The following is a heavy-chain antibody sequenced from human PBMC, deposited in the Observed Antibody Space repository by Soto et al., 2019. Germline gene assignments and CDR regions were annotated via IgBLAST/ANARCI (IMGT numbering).Heavy chain of an antibody. J-gene: IGHJ6*02. CDR3: LIVTYSGLDV. D-gene: IGHD5-18*01. Sequence: SETLSLTCALSGSSFTTYYWTWIRQPPGKGLDWIGEINNRGNTNYNPSLKSRVTISLDTSKTQFSLKLTSVTAADTAVYYCLIVTYSGLDVWGQGTTVTVSS. CDR1: GSSFTTYY. CDR2: INNRGNT. V-gene: IGHV4-34*01.